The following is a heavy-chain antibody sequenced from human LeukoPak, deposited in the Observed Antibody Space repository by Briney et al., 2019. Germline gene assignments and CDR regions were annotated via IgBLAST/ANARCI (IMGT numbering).Heavy chain of an antibody. CDR2: FDPEDGET. CDR1: GYTLTELS. D-gene: IGHD6-13*01. V-gene: IGHV1-24*01. CDR3: ARVGYSSSWYIDY. J-gene: IGHJ4*02. Sequence: VASVKVSCKVSGYTLTELSMHWVRQAPGKGLEWMGGFDPEDGETIYAQKFQGRVTITSDTSASTAYMELSSLRSEDTAVYYCARVGYSSSWYIDYWGQGTLVTVSS.